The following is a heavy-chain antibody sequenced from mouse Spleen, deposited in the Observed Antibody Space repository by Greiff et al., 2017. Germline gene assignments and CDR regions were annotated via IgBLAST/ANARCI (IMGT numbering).Heavy chain of an antibody. J-gene: IGHJ4*01. Sequence: QVQLQQSGPGLVAPSQSLSITCTVSGFSLTSYGVHWVRQPPGKGLEWLVVIWSDGSTTYNSALKSRLSISKDNSKSQVFLKMNSLQTDDTAMYYCARNSYYDYRLYAMDYWGQGTSVTVSS. V-gene: IGHV2-6*02. CDR3: ARNSYYDYRLYAMDY. D-gene: IGHD2-4*01. CDR1: GFSLTSYG. CDR2: IWSDGST.